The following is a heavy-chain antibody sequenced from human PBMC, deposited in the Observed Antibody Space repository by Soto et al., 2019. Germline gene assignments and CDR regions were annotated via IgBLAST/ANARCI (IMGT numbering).Heavy chain of an antibody. Sequence: GGSLRLSCAASGFTFSSYGMHWVRQAPGKGLEWVAVIWYDGSNKYYADSVKGRFTISRDNSKNTLYLQMNSLRAEDTAVYYCATSYYDILTGYPGTFDYWGQGTLVTVSS. CDR1: GFTFSSYG. CDR2: IWYDGSNK. J-gene: IGHJ4*02. CDR3: ATSYYDILTGYPGTFDY. V-gene: IGHV3-33*01. D-gene: IGHD3-9*01.